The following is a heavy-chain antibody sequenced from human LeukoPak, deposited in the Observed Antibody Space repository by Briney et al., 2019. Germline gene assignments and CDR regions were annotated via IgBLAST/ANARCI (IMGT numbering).Heavy chain of an antibody. CDR2: IYSSRRT. D-gene: IGHD5-12*01. V-gene: IGHV4-59*01. CDR3: AGLSGYDWESFYDY. Sequence: PSETLSLTCTVSGGSISSYYWSWIRQPPGKGLEWIGYIYSSRRTYYNPSLKSRVTISVHSFKKLFSLKLSSVTPADMAVYYCAGLSGYDWESFYDYWGQGTLVTVSS. CDR1: GGSISSYY. J-gene: IGHJ4*02.